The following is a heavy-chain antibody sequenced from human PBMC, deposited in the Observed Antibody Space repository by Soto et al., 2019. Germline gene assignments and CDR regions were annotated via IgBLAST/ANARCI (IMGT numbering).Heavy chain of an antibody. CDR2: ISVYNGHT. Sequence: QVQVVQSGTEVKKPGASVVVSCQASGYTFNSWDFTWVRQAPGEGLERMGWISVYNGHTFYAQNLQGRVTLTTDTATNTAYMELRSLTSDDTAVYYCARSGDSGWNYLDYWGQGTLVIVSS. J-gene: IGHJ4*02. CDR1: GYTFNSWD. D-gene: IGHD6-19*01. CDR3: ARSGDSGWNYLDY. V-gene: IGHV1-18*01.